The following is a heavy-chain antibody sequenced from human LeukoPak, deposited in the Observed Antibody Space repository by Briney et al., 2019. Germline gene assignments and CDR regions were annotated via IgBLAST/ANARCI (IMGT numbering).Heavy chain of an antibody. J-gene: IGHJ4*02. CDR3: ARKEYYYDSSGPY. CDR2: MNPSSGNT. V-gene: IGHV1-8*01. D-gene: IGHD3-22*01. Sequence: ASVKVFSKASGYTFTSLDINWVRPATGQGPEWMGCMNPSSGNTGYAQKFQGRVTMTRNTSISTAYMELSSLRSEDTAVYYCARKEYYYDSSGPYWGQGTLVTVSS. CDR1: GYTFTSLD.